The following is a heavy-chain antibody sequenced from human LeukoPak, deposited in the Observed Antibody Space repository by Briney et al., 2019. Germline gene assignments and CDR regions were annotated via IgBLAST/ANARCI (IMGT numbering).Heavy chain of an antibody. V-gene: IGHV4-59*01. CDR2: IYYSVST. CDR1: GGSISSYY. D-gene: IGHD3-3*01. J-gene: IGHJ5*02. CDR3: ARASDFWSGYENNWFDP. Sequence: SETLSLTCTVSGGSISSYYWSWIRQPPGKGLEWIGYIYYSVSTNYNPSLKSRVTISVDTSKNQFSLKLSSVTAADTAVYYCARASDFWSGYENNWFDPWGQGTLVTVSS.